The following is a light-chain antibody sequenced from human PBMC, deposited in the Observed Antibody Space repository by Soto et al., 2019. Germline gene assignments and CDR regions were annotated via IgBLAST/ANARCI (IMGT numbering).Light chain of an antibody. V-gene: IGKV3-20*01. Sequence: EIVLTQSPGTLSLSPGERATLSCRTSQSVSSGYLAWYQQKPGQAPRLLIYGASNRATGIPDRFTGSGSGTDFTLTISRLEPEDFAVYYXXQYDSSLRTFGQGTKVEIK. CDR1: QSVSSGY. CDR3: XQYDSSLRT. J-gene: IGKJ1*01. CDR2: GAS.